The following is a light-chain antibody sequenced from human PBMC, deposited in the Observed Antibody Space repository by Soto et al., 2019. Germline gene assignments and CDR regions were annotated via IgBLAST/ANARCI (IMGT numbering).Light chain of an antibody. Sequence: EIVLTQSLGTLSVSPGERAALSCKASQSVTSNYLAWYQQRPGQAPRLLIYAANRRATGSPDRLTGSGSGTDFNLTISSLEPEDSALYYCQQYAGAPWTFGQGTRVEIK. CDR2: AAN. CDR3: QQYAGAPWT. CDR1: QSVTSNY. J-gene: IGKJ1*01. V-gene: IGKV3-20*01.